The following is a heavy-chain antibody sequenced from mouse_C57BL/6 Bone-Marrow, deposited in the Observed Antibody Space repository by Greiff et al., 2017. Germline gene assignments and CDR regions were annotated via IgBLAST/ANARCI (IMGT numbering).Heavy chain of an antibody. Sequence: VQRVESGAELAKPGASVKLSCKASGYTFTSYWMHWVKQRPGQGLEWIGYINPSSGYTKYNQKFKDKATLTADKSSSTDYMQLSSLTYEDSAVYYCASNYWFAYWGQGTLVTVSA. CDR3: ASNYWFAY. CDR1: GYTFTSYW. CDR2: INPSSGYT. V-gene: IGHV1-7*01. J-gene: IGHJ3*01. D-gene: IGHD1-3*01.